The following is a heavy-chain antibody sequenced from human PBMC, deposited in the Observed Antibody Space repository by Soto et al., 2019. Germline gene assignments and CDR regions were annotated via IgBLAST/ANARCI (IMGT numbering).Heavy chain of an antibody. CDR2: IYYSGST. J-gene: IGHJ5*02. CDR3: AREGPRVLRYFDWLLGRWWFDP. D-gene: IGHD3-9*01. V-gene: IGHV4-39*02. CDR1: GGSISSSSYY. Sequence: QLQLQESGPGLVKPSETLSLTCTVSGGSISSSSYYWGWIRQPPGKGLEWIGSIYYSGSTYYNPSLKSRVTISVDTSKNQFSLKLSSVTAADTAVYYCAREGPRVLRYFDWLLGRWWFDPWGQGTLVTVSS.